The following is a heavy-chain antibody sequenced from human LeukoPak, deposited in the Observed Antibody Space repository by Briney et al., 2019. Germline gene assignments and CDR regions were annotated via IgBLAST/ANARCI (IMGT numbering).Heavy chain of an antibody. CDR3: ARDHEGDTAMVDFDY. CDR2: INPNSGGT. J-gene: IGHJ4*02. V-gene: IGHV1-2*02. Sequence: ASVKVSCKASGYTFTGYYMHWVRQAPGQGLEWMGWINPNSGGTNYAQKFQGRVTMTRDTSISTAYMELSRLRSDDTAVYYCARDHEGDTAMVDFDYWGQGTLVTVSS. D-gene: IGHD5-18*01. CDR1: GYTFTGYY.